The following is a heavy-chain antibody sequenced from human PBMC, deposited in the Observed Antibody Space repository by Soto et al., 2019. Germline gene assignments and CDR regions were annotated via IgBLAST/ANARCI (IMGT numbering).Heavy chain of an antibody. V-gene: IGHV3-9*01. CDR1: GFIFDAYA. CDR2: LSWNSGSI. J-gene: IGHJ6*03. D-gene: IGHD3-3*01. CDR3: AKDRIWSDSTSYYYFMDV. Sequence: EVQLVESGGGLVQPGRSLRLSCAVSGFIFDAYALHWVRQAPGKGLEWVSGLSWNSGSIAYADSVKGRFTISRDNAENALYLQMNSLRAEDTALYYCAKDRIWSDSTSYYYFMDVWGKGTTVTVS.